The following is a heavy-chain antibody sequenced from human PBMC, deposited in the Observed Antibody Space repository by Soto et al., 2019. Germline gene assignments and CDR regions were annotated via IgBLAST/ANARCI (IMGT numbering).Heavy chain of an antibody. CDR1: GYTFTSYD. D-gene: IGHD2-2*02. CDR3: ARAILYCSSTSGYKRRRGNSFDP. CDR2: MNPKSGNT. Sequence: QVQLVQSGAEVKQPGASGKLSCKSSGYTFTSYDINWVRHSTGQGLARMGWMNPKSGNTGYAQKFQGRGTMSRNTSISTAYMELRSLGSEETAVYYRARAILYCSSTSGYKRRRGNSFDPWGQGTLFTVSS. J-gene: IGHJ5*02. V-gene: IGHV1-8*01.